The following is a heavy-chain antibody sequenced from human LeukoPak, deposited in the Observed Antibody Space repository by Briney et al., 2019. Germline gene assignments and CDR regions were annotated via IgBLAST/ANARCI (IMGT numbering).Heavy chain of an antibody. CDR3: ARTYSSSAWGCFAP. V-gene: IGHV4-59*01. CDR1: GGSISSYY. D-gene: IGHD6-13*01. J-gene: IGHJ5*02. CDR2: IYYSGST. Sequence: SETLSLTCTVSGGSISSYYWSWIRQPPGKGLEWIGYIYYSGSTNYNPSLKSRVTISVDTSKNQFSLKLRSVTAAATAVYYCARTYSSSAWGCFAPWGQGTPVTVSS.